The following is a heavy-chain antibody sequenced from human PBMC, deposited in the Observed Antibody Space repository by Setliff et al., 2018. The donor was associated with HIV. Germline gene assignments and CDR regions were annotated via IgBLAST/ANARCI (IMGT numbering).Heavy chain of an antibody. CDR2: VDYSGST. V-gene: IGHV4-39*01. Sequence: SETLSLTCTVSGFSIGRTSYYWGWVRQPPGKGLECIGSVDYSGSTSYIPSLKSRLTVSVDTSKNQFSLKLSSVTAADTAVYYCARFPHSGSFNWFDPWGQGTLVTVSS. J-gene: IGHJ5*02. D-gene: IGHD3-10*01. CDR3: ARFPHSGSFNWFDP. CDR1: GFSIGRTSYY.